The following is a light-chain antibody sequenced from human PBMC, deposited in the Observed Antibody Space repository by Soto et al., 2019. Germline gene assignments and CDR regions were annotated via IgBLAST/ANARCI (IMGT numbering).Light chain of an antibody. J-gene: IGLJ3*02. CDR3: QTWDTGIKRV. CDR1: SGHNSYA. CDR2: LNSDGSH. Sequence: QPVLTQSPSASASLGASVKLTCTLSSGHNSYAIAWHQQQPEKGPRYLMKLNSDGSHSKGDGIPDRFSGSSSGAERYLTISSLQSEDEADYYCQTWDTGIKRVFGGGTKVTVL. V-gene: IGLV4-69*01.